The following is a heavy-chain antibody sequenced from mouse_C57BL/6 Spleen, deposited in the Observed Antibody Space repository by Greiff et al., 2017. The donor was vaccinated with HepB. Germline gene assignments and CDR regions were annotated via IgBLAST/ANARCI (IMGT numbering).Heavy chain of an antibody. CDR1: GYTFTDYY. Sequence: QVQLQQSGAELVRPGASVKLSCKASGYTFTDYYINWVKQRPGQGLEWIARIYPGSGNTYYNEKFKGKATLTAEKSSSTAYMQLSSLTSEDSAVYFCARWAYYSNWYFDVWGTGTTVTVSS. CDR2: IYPGSGNT. J-gene: IGHJ1*03. V-gene: IGHV1-76*01. D-gene: IGHD2-5*01. CDR3: ARWAYYSNWYFDV.